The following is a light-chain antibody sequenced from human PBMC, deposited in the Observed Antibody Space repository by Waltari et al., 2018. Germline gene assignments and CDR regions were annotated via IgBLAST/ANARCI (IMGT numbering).Light chain of an antibody. CDR2: HAS. CDR3: QQFYTYPLT. Sequence: DIQSTQSPSFLSASIGDRVIITCRASQDITSYLTLYHLKPGKAPKLLIFHASTLQPGVPPRFSASGSGTDFTLTISSLQPEDFATYYCQQFYTYPLTFGGGTKVESK. J-gene: IGKJ4*01. V-gene: IGKV1-9*01. CDR1: QDITSY.